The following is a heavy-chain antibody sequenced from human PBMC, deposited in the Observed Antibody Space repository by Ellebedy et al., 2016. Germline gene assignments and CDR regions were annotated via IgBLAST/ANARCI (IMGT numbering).Heavy chain of an antibody. V-gene: IGHV4-34*01. J-gene: IGHJ3*02. CDR1: GGSISNYY. CDR2: ISHSGST. D-gene: IGHD2-15*01. Sequence: SETLSLTCTVSGGSISNYYWSWIRQPPGKGLEWIGEISHSGSTYHNPSLKRRVTMSVDTSKNQFTLKLSSVTAVDTAVYYCARSHPCRSGGSCYSLGLGAFDIWGQGTMVTVSS. CDR3: ARSHPCRSGGSCYSLGLGAFDI.